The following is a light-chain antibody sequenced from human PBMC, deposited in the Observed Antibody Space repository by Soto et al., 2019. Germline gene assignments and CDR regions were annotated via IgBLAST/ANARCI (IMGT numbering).Light chain of an antibody. CDR1: QSISSSY. Sequence: IVLTQSPGTLSLSPGESATLSCRASQSISSSYLAWYQQKPGQAPRLLIYGASNRATATPDRFSGSGSWTSFTLTISSLEPEDVAVEYCQQSDDSPETFGQGPKVDIK. CDR2: GAS. V-gene: IGKV3-20*01. J-gene: IGKJ1*01. CDR3: QQSDDSPET.